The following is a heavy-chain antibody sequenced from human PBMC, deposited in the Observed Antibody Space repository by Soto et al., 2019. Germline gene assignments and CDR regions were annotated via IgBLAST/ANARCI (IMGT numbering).Heavy chain of an antibody. D-gene: IGHD4-17*01. Sequence: SCKASGYTFISYAMSWVRQAPGKGLEWVSAISGSGGSTYYADSVKGRFTISRDNSKNTLYLQMNSLRAEATAVYYCAKVYGDYNHDAFDIWGQGTMVTVSS. CDR1: GYTFISYA. J-gene: IGHJ3*02. V-gene: IGHV3-23*01. CDR3: AKVYGDYNHDAFDI. CDR2: ISGSGGST.